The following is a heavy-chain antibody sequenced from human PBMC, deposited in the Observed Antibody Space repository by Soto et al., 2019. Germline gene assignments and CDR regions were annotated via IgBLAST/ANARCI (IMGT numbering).Heavy chain of an antibody. CDR2: IIPIFGTA. CDR3: ARVGGSGYDRSRLDPSYFDY. V-gene: IGHV1-69*13. J-gene: IGHJ4*02. Sequence: SVKVSCKASGGTFSSYAISWVRQSPGQGLEWMGGIIPIFGTANYAQKFQGRVTITADESTSTAYMELSSLRSEDTAVYYCARVGGSGYDRSRLDPSYFDYWGQGTLVTVSS. D-gene: IGHD5-12*01. CDR1: GGTFSSYA.